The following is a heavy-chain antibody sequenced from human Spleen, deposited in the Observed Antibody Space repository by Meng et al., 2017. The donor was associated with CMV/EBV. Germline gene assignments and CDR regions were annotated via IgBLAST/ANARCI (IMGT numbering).Heavy chain of an antibody. CDR3: ARGGYRSFYGMDV. J-gene: IGHJ6*02. D-gene: IGHD5-24*01. CDR2: INPYNGNT. Sequence: ASVKVSCKASGYTFSSYGISWVRQAPGQGLEWMGWINPYNGNTDFAQKLQGRVRLTTDTSTSTAYMDLRSLRSDDTAVYFCARGGYRSFYGMDVWGQGTTVTVSS. CDR1: GYTFSSYG. V-gene: IGHV1-18*01.